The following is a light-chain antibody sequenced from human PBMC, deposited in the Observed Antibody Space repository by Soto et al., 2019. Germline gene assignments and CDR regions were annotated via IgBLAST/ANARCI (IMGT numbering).Light chain of an antibody. CDR3: QQYNNWWT. CDR2: GAS. J-gene: IGKJ1*01. Sequence: EIVMTQSPATLSVSPGERATLSCRASQSVSSNLAWYQQKPGQAPRLLIYGASTRATGIPARFSGSRSGTEFTLTISSLQSEDFAVYYCQQYNNWWTFGQGTK. CDR1: QSVSSN. V-gene: IGKV3-15*01.